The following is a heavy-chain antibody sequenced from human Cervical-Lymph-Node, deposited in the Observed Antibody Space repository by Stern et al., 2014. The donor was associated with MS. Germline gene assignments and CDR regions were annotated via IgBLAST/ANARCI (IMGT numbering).Heavy chain of an antibody. CDR3: ARQIDWSGYPAYFDY. D-gene: IGHD3-3*01. CDR2: IRAGSSSI. Sequence: VQLVESGGGLVQPGGSLRLSCAASGFSFSAHSMDWVRQAPGKGLEWISYIRAGSSSIFYADSVKGRFTISRDNAKNSLFLHMNSLRDEDTAVYFCARQIDWSGYPAYFDYWGQGTLVTVSS. J-gene: IGHJ4*02. CDR1: GFSFSAHS. V-gene: IGHV3-48*02.